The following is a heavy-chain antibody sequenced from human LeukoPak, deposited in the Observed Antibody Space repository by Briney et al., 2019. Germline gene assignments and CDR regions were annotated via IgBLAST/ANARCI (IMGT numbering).Heavy chain of an antibody. D-gene: IGHD3-22*01. CDR3: ATDSSGYLPVDAFDI. V-gene: IGHV1-69*06. Sequence: GASVKVSCKASGGTFSSYAISWVRQAPGQGLEWMGGIIPIFGTANYAQKFQGRVTITADKSTSTAYMELSSLRSEDTAVYYCATDSSGYLPVDAFDIWGQGTMVTVSS. J-gene: IGHJ3*02. CDR1: GGTFSSYA. CDR2: IIPIFGTA.